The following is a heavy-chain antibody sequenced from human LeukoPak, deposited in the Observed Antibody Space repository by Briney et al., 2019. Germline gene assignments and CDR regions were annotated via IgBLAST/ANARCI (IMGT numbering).Heavy chain of an antibody. CDR2: IKHDGSEK. Sequence: SGGSLRLSCAASGFTFSSYSMNWVRQAPGKGLEWVANIKHDGSEKYYVDSVKGRFTISRDNAKNSLYLQMNSLRAEDTAVYYCARRLGLGFGEYSNNWFDPWGQGTLVTVSS. J-gene: IGHJ5*02. D-gene: IGHD3-10*01. CDR3: ARRLGLGFGEYSNNWFDP. CDR1: GFTFSSYS. V-gene: IGHV3-7*01.